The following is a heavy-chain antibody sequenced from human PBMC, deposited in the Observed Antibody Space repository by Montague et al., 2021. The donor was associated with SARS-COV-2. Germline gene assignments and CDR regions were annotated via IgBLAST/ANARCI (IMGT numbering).Heavy chain of an antibody. CDR1: GFTFGDYA. CDR3: TKVQISMVRGVMPAFDI. CDR2: ISWNSGSI. V-gene: IGHV3-9*01. D-gene: IGHD3-10*01. Sequence: SLRLSCAASGFTFGDYAMYLVRQAPGKGLEWVSGISWNSGSIGYADSVKGRFTISRDNAKNSLYLQMNSLRAEDTALYYCTKVQISMVRGVMPAFDIWGQGTMVTVSS. J-gene: IGHJ3*02.